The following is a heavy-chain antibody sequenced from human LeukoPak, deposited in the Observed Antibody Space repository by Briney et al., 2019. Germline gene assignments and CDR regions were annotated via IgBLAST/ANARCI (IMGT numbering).Heavy chain of an antibody. CDR3: ARRRDSGSLQHFDY. D-gene: IGHD1-26*01. V-gene: IGHV3-21*04. J-gene: IGHJ4*02. CDR1: GFTFSSYE. CDR2: ISSSSSYI. Sequence: GGSLRLSCAASGFTFSSYEMNWVRQAPGKGLEWASSISSSSSYIYYADSVKGRFTISRDNAKNSLYLQMNSLRAEVTAVYYCARRRDSGSLQHFDYWGQGTLVTVSS.